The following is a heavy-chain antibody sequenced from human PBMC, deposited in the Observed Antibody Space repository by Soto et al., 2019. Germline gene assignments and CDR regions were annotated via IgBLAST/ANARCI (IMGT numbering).Heavy chain of an antibody. CDR3: ARDNFRPAVRGVYYYYGMDV. CDR2: IIPIFGTA. J-gene: IGHJ6*02. CDR1: GVTFSSYA. Sequence: SVKVSCKASGVTFSSYAISWVRQAPGQGLEWMGGIIPIFGTANYAQKFQGRVTITADESTSTAYMELSSLRSEDTAVYYCARDNFRPAVRGVYYYYGMDVWGQGTTVTVSS. D-gene: IGHD3-10*01. V-gene: IGHV1-69*13.